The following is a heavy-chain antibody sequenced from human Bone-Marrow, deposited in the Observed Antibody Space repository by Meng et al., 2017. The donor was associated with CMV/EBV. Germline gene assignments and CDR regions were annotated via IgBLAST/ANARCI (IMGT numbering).Heavy chain of an antibody. J-gene: IGHJ4*02. D-gene: IGHD2-15*01. V-gene: IGHV3-69-1*02. CDR2: ISSSSTI. Sequence: GESLKISCAASGFTFSDYYMNGVRQAPGKGLEWVSSISSSSTIYYADSVKGRFTISRDNDKNSLYLQMNSLRAEDTAVYYCARDWDEDIVVVVAARWGSSGYPSDYWGQGTLVTVSS. CDR3: ARDWDEDIVVVVAARWGSSGYPSDY. CDR1: GFTFSDYY.